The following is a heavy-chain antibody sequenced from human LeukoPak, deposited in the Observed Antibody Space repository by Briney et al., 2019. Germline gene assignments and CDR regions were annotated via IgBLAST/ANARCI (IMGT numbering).Heavy chain of an antibody. V-gene: IGHV1-18*01. CDR2: TSAYNGNT. Sequence: ASMKVSCKASGYTFTSYGIIWVRQAPGQGLEWMGWTSAYNGNTNYAENLQGRVTMTTDTSTSTAYMELRNLRSDDTAFYYCARDDLDCSGGTCYPDNYWGQGTLVAVSA. D-gene: IGHD2-15*01. J-gene: IGHJ4*02. CDR3: ARDDLDCSGGTCYPDNY. CDR1: GYTFTSYG.